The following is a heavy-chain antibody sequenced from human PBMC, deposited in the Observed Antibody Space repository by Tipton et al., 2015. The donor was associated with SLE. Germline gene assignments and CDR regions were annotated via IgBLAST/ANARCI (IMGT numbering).Heavy chain of an antibody. Sequence: SLRLSCAASGFGFENFGMHWVRQAPGKGLEWVSGISGSGGSTYHADSVRGRFTISRDNSKNTLYLQMNSLRAEDTAVYYCAKDMFGYCGGDCYYFFADWGQGTLVAVSS. CDR3: AKDMFGYCGGDCYYFFAD. J-gene: IGHJ4*02. D-gene: IGHD2-21*02. V-gene: IGHV3-23*01. CDR1: GFGFENFG. CDR2: ISGSGGST.